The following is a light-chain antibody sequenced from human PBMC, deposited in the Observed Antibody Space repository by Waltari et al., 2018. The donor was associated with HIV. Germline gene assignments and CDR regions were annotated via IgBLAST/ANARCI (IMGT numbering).Light chain of an antibody. Sequence: DIQMTQTPYILSASVGDRVTITCRASRDVRNWLAWYQQKPGKAPKLLIYKVSSLESGVPSRFSGSGSGTEFTLTINSLQPDDFATYYCQQFNYYWTFGQGTKVEVK. CDR3: QQFNYYWT. CDR2: KVS. CDR1: RDVRNW. J-gene: IGKJ1*01. V-gene: IGKV1-5*03.